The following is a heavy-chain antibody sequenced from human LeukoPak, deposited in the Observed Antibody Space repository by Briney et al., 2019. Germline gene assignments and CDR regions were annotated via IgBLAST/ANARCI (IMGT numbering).Heavy chain of an antibody. CDR2: LSAGGGST. CDR3: AKKKQLAPGFDY. CDR1: GFTFSNYA. V-gene: IGHV3-23*01. J-gene: IGHJ4*02. D-gene: IGHD6-6*01. Sequence: GGSLRLSCAASGFTFSNYAMNWVRQAPGKGLEWVSGLSAGGGSTYYADSVKGRFTISRDNSKNTLYLQMNSLRAEDTAVYYCAKKKQLAPGFDYWGQGTLVTVSS.